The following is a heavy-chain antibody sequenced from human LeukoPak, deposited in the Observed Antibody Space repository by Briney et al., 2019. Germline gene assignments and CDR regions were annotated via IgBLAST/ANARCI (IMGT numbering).Heavy chain of an antibody. CDR1: GGSISSSSYY. V-gene: IGHV4-39*07. D-gene: IGHD4-17*01. Sequence: PSETLSLTCTVSGGSISSSSYYWGWIRQPPGKGLEWIGSIYYSGSTYYNPSLKSRVTISVDTSKNQFSLKLSSVTAADTAVYYCAREDGDADYYYYGMDVWGQGTTVTVSS. J-gene: IGHJ6*02. CDR3: AREDGDADYYYYGMDV. CDR2: IYYSGST.